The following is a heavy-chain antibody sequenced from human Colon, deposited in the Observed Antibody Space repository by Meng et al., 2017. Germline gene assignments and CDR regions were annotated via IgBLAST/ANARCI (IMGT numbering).Heavy chain of an antibody. Sequence: QVQTHGSGPGLVQPSQTLSLPCTFSGGSNSSGDYCWSSIRQPPGKGLEWIGYIYYSGSTYYNPSLQSRVTISVDTSKNQFSLKLSSVTAADTAVYYCARGPTTYFDYWGQGTLVTVSS. CDR1: GGSNSSGDYC. D-gene: IGHD4-17*01. CDR3: ARGPTTYFDY. CDR2: IYYSGST. V-gene: IGHV4-30-4*01. J-gene: IGHJ4*02.